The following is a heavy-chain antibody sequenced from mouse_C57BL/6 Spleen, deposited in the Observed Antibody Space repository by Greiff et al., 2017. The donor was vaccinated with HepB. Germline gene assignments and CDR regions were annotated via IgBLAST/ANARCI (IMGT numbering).Heavy chain of an antibody. CDR1: GYTFTDYE. V-gene: IGHV1-15*01. D-gene: IGHD1-1*01. Sequence: VQLQQSGAELVRPGASVTLSCKASGYTFTDYEMHWVKQTPVHGLEWIGAIDPETGGTAYNQKFKGKAILTADKSSSTAYMELRSLTSEDSAVYYCTRRGVVALDYWGQGTTLTVSS. CDR2: IDPETGGT. CDR3: TRRGVVALDY. J-gene: IGHJ2*01.